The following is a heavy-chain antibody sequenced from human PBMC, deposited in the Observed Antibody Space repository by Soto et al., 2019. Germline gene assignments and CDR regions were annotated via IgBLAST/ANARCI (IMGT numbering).Heavy chain of an antibody. CDR3: ARRASRWEPSGGWFDP. D-gene: IGHD1-26*01. J-gene: IGHJ5*02. CDR2: IYYSGST. V-gene: IGHV4-39*01. CDR1: GGSISSGGYY. Sequence: PSETLSLTCTVSGGSISSGGYYWSWIRQHPGKGLEWIGYIYYSGSTYYNPSLKSRVTISVDTSKNQFSLKLSSVTAADTAVYYSARRASRWEPSGGWFDPWGQGTLVTVSS.